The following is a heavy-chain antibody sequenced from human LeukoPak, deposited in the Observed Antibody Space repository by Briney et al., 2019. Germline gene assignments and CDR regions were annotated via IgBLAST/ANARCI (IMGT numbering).Heavy chain of an antibody. Sequence: PSETLSLTCTVSGGSISSYFWSWIRQPPGKGLEWIGYIYDSGSTNYNPSFKSRATISVDTPKNQFSLKLSSVTAADTAVYYCASGYSSGWYGVWGQGTLVTVSS. CDR3: ASGYSSGWYGV. V-gene: IGHV4-59*08. D-gene: IGHD6-19*01. CDR2: IYDSGST. J-gene: IGHJ4*02. CDR1: GGSISSYF.